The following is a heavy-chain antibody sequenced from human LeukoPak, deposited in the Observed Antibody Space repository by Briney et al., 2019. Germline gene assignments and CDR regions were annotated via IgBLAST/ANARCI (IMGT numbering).Heavy chain of an antibody. CDR1: GFTFSNYW. Sequence: GGSLRLVCAASGFTFSNYWMHWVRQATGKGLVWVSRINSDGSSTRYADSVKGRFTICRDNAKNTLYLQMNSLRAEDTAVYYCTRELDWLPTLDYWGQGTLVTVSS. CDR3: TRELDWLPTLDY. CDR2: INSDGSST. J-gene: IGHJ4*02. V-gene: IGHV3-74*01. D-gene: IGHD3-9*01.